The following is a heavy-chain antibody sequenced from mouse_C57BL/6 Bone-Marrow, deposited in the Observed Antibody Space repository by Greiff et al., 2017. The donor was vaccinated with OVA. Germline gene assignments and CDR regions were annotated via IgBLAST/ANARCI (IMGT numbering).Heavy chain of an antibody. J-gene: IGHJ4*01. CDR3: TRYDIYYDYDDSQYYAMDY. D-gene: IGHD2-4*01. CDR2: IDPETGGT. Sequence: QVQLQQSGAELVRPGASVTLSCKASGYTFTDYEMHWVKQTPVHGLAWIGAIDPETGGTAYNQKFKGKAILTADKASSTAYMELRSLTSEDSAVYYWTRYDIYYDYDDSQYYAMDYWGQGTSVTVSS. CDR1: GYTFTDYE. V-gene: IGHV1-15*01.